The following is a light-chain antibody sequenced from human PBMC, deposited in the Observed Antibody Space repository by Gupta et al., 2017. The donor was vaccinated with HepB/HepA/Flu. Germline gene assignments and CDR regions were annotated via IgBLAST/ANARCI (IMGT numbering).Light chain of an antibody. J-gene: IGKJ1*01. Sequence: EIVLTQSPATLSLSPGERATLSCRASQSVSSYLAWCQQKPGQAPRLLIYDASNRATGIPARFSGSGSGTDFTLTISSLEPEDFAVYYCQQRSNWPPWTFGRGTKVEIK. CDR2: DAS. CDR1: QSVSSY. CDR3: QQRSNWPPWT. V-gene: IGKV3-11*01.